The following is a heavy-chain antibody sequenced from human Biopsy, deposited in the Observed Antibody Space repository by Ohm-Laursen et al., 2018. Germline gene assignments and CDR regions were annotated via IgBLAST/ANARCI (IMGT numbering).Heavy chain of an antibody. J-gene: IGHJ4*02. CDR3: ARDLK. CDR1: GFTFSTYS. Sequence: SLRLSCAASGFTFSTYSMNWVRQAPGKGLEWVSTISSTSSYIYYTDSVKGRFTISRDNAKNSLYLQMNSLRAEDTGIYYCARDLKWGQGTLVTVSS. CDR2: ISSTSSYI. V-gene: IGHV3-21*01.